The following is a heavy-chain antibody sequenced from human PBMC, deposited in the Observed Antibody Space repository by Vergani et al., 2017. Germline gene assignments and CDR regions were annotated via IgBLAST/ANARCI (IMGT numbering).Heavy chain of an antibody. CDR1: GFTFDTYT. CDR2: ISSGGGDI. V-gene: IGHV3-23*01. D-gene: IGHD1-26*01. J-gene: IGHJ4*02. CDR3: AKQYVGTSDC. Sequence: EVQLLESGGGLVQPGGSRRLSCAGAGFTFDTYTMAYVRQAPGKGLEWVATISSGGGDIFYADSVKGRFTISRDNSKNTLFLQMNSLRVEDTALYYCAKQYVGTSDCWGQGTLVTVSS.